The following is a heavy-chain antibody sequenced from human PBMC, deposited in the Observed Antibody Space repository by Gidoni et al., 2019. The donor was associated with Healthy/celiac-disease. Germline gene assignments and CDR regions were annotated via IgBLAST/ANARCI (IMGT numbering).Heavy chain of an antibody. CDR1: GFTFSSYA. V-gene: IGHV3-23*01. CDR3: AKGSDPLTYYFDY. CDR2: ISGSGGST. Sequence: EVQPLESGGGLVQPGGSLRLSCAAAGFTFSSYAMSWVRQAPGKGLEWVSAISGSGGSTYYADSVKGRFTISRDNSKNTLYLQMNSLRAEDTAVYYCAKGSDPLTYYFDYWGQGTLVTVSS. J-gene: IGHJ4*02.